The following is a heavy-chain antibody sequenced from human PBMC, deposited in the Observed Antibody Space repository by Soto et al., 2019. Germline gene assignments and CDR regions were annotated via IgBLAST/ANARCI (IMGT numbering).Heavy chain of an antibody. J-gene: IGHJ4*02. CDR2: IYSDYRT. Sequence: EVQLVESGGGLTQPGGSLRLSCAASGFTVSNNYMSWVRQAPEKGLEWVSVIYSDYRTYYADSVKGRFTISRDNSKNTMYLQMNSLRDEDTAVYYCESGGGYSYGTPLDCWGQGTLVTVSS. CDR3: ESGGGYSYGTPLDC. CDR1: GFTVSNNY. D-gene: IGHD5-18*01. V-gene: IGHV3-53*01.